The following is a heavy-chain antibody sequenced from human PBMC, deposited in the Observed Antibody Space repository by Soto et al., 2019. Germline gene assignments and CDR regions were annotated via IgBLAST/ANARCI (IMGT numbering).Heavy chain of an antibody. J-gene: IGHJ4*02. V-gene: IGHV3-7*03. Sequence: PGGSLRLSCAASGFTFSSYGMSWVRQAPGKGLEWVANIKQDGSEKYYVDSVKGRFTISRDNARNSLYLQMNSLRAEDTAVYYCARSTTYYDFWSGYYRGDYFDYWGQGTLVTVSS. CDR2: IKQDGSEK. CDR1: GFTFSSYG. D-gene: IGHD3-3*01. CDR3: ARSTTYYDFWSGYYRGDYFDY.